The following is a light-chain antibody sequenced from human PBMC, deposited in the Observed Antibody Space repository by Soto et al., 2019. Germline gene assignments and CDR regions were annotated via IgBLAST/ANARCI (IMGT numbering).Light chain of an antibody. CDR1: QSINFG. Sequence: EIVMTQSPATLSVSPGETATLSCRASQSINFGLAWYRQKPGQAPRPLIYGASTRATGTPARFSGSGSGTDFTLTISSLQSEDFALYYCQQYNKWPLITFGQGTRLEIK. V-gene: IGKV3D-15*01. CDR3: QQYNKWPLIT. CDR2: GAS. J-gene: IGKJ5*01.